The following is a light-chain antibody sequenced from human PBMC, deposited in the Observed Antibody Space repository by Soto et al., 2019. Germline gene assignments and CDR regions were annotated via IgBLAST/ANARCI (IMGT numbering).Light chain of an antibody. CDR3: SSYTSSSDIRV. Sequence: QSALTQPASVSGSPGQSITISCTGTSSDVGGYNYVSWYQQHPGKAPKVIIYEVSNRPSGVSTRFSGSKSGNTASLTISGLQADDEADYCCSSYTSSSDIRVFGGGTKPTVL. J-gene: IGLJ3*02. V-gene: IGLV2-14*01. CDR1: SSDVGGYNY. CDR2: EVS.